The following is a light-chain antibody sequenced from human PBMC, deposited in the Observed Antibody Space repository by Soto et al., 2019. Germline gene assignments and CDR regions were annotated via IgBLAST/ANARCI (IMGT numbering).Light chain of an antibody. CDR1: SSDVGGYKY. Sequence: QSVLTQPPSASGSPGQSVTISCTGTSSDVGGYKYVSWYQQHPGKAPKLILYEVSKRPSWVSRRFSGSKSGHTASLTISGLQAEDEADYYCSSYTTSNTLVFGTGTKVTVL. CDR2: EVS. V-gene: IGLV2-14*01. J-gene: IGLJ1*01. CDR3: SSYTTSNTLV.